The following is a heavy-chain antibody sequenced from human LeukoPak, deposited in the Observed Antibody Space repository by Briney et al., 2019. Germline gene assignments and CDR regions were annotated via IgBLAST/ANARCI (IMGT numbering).Heavy chain of an antibody. J-gene: IGHJ4*02. D-gene: IGHD6-13*01. CDR2: LFHSGTR. Sequence: SETLSLSCTASGCSISSYYLNWIRQPPGKGLEWIGYLFHSGTRRYNPSPKSRVTISANTTNKKFFLLLNSTTAADTAVYYCARRRGWKQQVVYFDYWGQGTLATVSS. CDR3: ARRRGWKQQVVYFDY. V-gene: IGHV4-59*08. CDR1: GCSISSYY.